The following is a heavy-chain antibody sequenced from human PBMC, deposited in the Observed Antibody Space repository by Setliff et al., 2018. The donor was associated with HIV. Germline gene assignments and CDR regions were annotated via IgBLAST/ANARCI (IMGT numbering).Heavy chain of an antibody. CDR1: GYSFTTYW. CDR3: ARRPYYDSWSGHQAFDI. D-gene: IGHD3-3*01. CDR2: IYPYDSDT. J-gene: IGHJ3*02. V-gene: IGHV5-51*01. Sequence: PGESLTISCKGSGYSFTTYWIGWVRQMPGKSLEWMGIIYPYDSDTRYSPSFQGQVIISADKSISTAYVQWSGLKASDTAMYYCARRPYYDSWSGHQAFDIWGQGTMVTVSS.